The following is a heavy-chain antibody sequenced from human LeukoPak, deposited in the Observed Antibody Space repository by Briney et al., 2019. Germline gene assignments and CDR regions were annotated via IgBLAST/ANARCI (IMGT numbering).Heavy chain of an antibody. Sequence: PGGSLRLSCAASGFTFSSYGMHWVRQAPGKGLEWLAVIWYDGSNKYYADSVKGRFTISRDNSKNTLYLQMNSLRAEDTAVYYCAKATYYDILTGYSDYWGQGTLVTVSS. CDR2: IWYDGSNK. CDR3: AKATYYDILTGYSDY. CDR1: GFTFSSYG. V-gene: IGHV3-33*06. J-gene: IGHJ4*02. D-gene: IGHD3-9*01.